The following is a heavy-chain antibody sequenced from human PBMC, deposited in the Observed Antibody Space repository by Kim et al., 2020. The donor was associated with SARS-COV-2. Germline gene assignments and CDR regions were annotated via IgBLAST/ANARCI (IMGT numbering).Heavy chain of an antibody. CDR2: IKQDGSEK. Sequence: GGSLRLSCAASGFTFSSYWMSWVRQAPGKGLEWVANIKQDGSEKYYVDSVRGRFTVSRDNAKNSLYLQMNSLRVEDTAVYYCARVNTVYYFEYWGQGTLVTVSS. J-gene: IGHJ4*02. V-gene: IGHV3-7*03. CDR1: GFTFSSYW. D-gene: IGHD4-17*01. CDR3: ARVNTVYYFEY.